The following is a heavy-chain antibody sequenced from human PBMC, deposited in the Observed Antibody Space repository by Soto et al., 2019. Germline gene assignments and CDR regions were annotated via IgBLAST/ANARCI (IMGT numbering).Heavy chain of an antibody. J-gene: IGHJ3*02. Sequence: QVQLQESGPGLVKPSETLSLTCTVSGGSITSYFWSXVRXXXXXXXEWIGYVHYSGSTNYNPSLKSRVTMSVDTSKNHFSLRLDSVTAADTTVYYCARVNQLAPKRNAFDIWGQGTMVTVSS. CDR1: GGSITSYF. CDR3: ARVNQLAPKRNAFDI. CDR2: VHYSGST. D-gene: IGHD2-2*01. V-gene: IGHV4-59*01.